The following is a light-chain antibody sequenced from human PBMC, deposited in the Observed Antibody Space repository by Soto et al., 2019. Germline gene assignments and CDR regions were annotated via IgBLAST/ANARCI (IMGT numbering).Light chain of an antibody. CDR2: GAS. V-gene: IGKV3-20*01. Sequence: EIVLTQSPGTLSLSPGERATLSCRASQSVSSSYLAWYQQKPGQAPRLLIHGASSRATGIPDRFSGSGSGTDFTLTISRLEPEDFAVYYCHHYDRTLRTVRQGTPVDIK. CDR3: HHYDRTLRT. J-gene: IGKJ1*01. CDR1: QSVSSSY.